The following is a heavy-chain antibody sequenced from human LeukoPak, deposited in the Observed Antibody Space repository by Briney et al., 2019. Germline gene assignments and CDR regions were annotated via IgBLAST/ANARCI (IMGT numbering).Heavy chain of an antibody. Sequence: SETLSLTCTVSGGSISSGDYYWSWIRQPPGTGLEWIGHIYYSGSTYYNPSLKSRVTISVDTSKNQFSLKLSSVTAADTAVYYCARGGTMVRGLQGVDIWGQGTMVTVSS. CDR2: IYYSGST. V-gene: IGHV4-30-4*08. CDR1: GGSISSGDYY. CDR3: ARGGTMVRGLQGVDI. D-gene: IGHD3-10*01. J-gene: IGHJ3*02.